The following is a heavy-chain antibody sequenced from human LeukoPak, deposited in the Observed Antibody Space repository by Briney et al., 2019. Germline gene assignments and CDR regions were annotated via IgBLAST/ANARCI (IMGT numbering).Heavy chain of an antibody. D-gene: IGHD3-22*01. J-gene: IGHJ4*02. V-gene: IGHV3-23*01. CDR2: ISGGGGST. CDR3: AKAGWDSSGYYYGLYFDY. CDR1: GFTFSSYA. Sequence: GGSLRLSCAASGFTFSSYAMSWVRQAPGKGLEWVSAISGGGGSTYYADSVKGRFTISRDNSKNTLYLQMNSLRAEDTAVYYCAKAGWDSSGYYYGLYFDYWGQGTLVTVSS.